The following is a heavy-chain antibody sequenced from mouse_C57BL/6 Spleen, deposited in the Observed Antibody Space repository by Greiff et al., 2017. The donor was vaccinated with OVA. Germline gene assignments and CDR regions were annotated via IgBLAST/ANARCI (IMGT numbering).Heavy chain of an antibody. CDR2: INPNNGGT. J-gene: IGHJ3*01. Sequence: EVQLRQSGPELVKPGASVKISCKASGYTFTDYYMNWVRQSHGKSLEWIGDINPNNGGTSYNQKFKGKATLTVDKSSSTAYMELRSLTSEDSAVYYCARGSTTANGFAYWGQGTLVTVSA. V-gene: IGHV1-26*01. CDR1: GYTFTDYY. D-gene: IGHD1-2*01. CDR3: ARGSTTANGFAY.